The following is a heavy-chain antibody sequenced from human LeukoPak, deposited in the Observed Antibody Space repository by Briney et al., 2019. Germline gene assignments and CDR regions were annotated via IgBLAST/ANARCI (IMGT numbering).Heavy chain of an antibody. Sequence: GGSLRLSCAASGFTFSDSWMSWVRQAPGKGREWVANMNQDGSAKGYVDSVKGRFTNSRDNARNSLYLQMSSLRPEDTAVYYCATYTHWVAGDVWGQGTTVTVSS. J-gene: IGHJ6*02. CDR1: GFTFSDSW. CDR3: ATYTHWVAGDV. D-gene: IGHD3-16*01. V-gene: IGHV3-7*01. CDR2: MNQDGSAK.